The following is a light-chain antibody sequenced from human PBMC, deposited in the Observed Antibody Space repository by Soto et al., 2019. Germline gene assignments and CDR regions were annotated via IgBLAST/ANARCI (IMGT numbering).Light chain of an antibody. CDR3: QQSYNTPRT. Sequence: DIQLTQSPSSLSASVWDRVTITCRASERISNYLNWYQKKPGAAPKLRIWSSSTLPTGVPSRFSGRGSGTDFTLTISGLQPEDVAIYYCQQSYNTPRTFGQGTKVDIK. V-gene: IGKV1-39*01. CDR2: SSS. CDR1: ERISNY. J-gene: IGKJ1*01.